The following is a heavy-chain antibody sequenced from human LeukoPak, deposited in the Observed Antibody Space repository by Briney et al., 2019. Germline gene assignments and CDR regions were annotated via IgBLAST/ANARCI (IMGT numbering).Heavy chain of an antibody. V-gene: IGHV3-23*01. D-gene: IGHD3-16*01. Sequence: GGSLGLSCEASGFSFSTYAMSWVRQAPGKGLEWVSVISGGGDSTYYADSVKGRFIISRENSKNTLYLQMNSLRAEDTAIYYCAKGAAALGYNWFDPWGQGTLVTVSS. CDR2: ISGGGDST. CDR1: GFSFSTYA. CDR3: AKGAAALGYNWFDP. J-gene: IGHJ5*02.